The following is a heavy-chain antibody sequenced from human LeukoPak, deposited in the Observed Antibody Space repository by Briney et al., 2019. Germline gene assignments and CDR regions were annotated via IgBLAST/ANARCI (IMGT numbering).Heavy chain of an antibody. Sequence: GGSLRLSRAPSRFTPSTYDMSWVRQAPAKGLVWVSGISCSGGSTYYADSLKGRFTISRDNSKNTLYLQMNSLRGEDTAVYYCARDMSAAYWGQGTLVTVSS. CDR3: ARDMSAAY. CDR1: RFTPSTYD. J-gene: IGHJ4*02. D-gene: IGHD2-15*01. V-gene: IGHV3-23*01. CDR2: ISCSGGST.